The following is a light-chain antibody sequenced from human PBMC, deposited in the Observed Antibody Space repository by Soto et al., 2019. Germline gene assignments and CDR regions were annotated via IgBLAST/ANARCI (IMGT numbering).Light chain of an antibody. Sequence: DIQMTQSPSSLSASVGDRVTITCRASQGIGIYLAWYQQAPGKVPKHLIYGASKLQSGVPSRFSGGGPGTNFTLTISSLQPEDVATYYCQNYKRAPITSGQGTRLEIK. CDR3: QNYKRAPIT. J-gene: IGKJ5*01. V-gene: IGKV1-27*01. CDR2: GAS. CDR1: QGIGIY.